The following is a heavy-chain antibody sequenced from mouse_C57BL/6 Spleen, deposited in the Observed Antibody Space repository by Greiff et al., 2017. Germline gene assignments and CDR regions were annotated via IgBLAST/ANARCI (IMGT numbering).Heavy chain of an antibody. CDR1: GYSFTSDY. D-gene: IGHD1-1*01. J-gene: IGHJ2*01. V-gene: IGHV3-8*01. CDR2: ISYSGST. CDR3: ARIRSGDDLDY. Sequence: EVMLVESGPGLAKPSQSLSLSCSVSGYSFTSDYWHWIRQFPGNKLEYMGYISYSGSTYYNPSRKSRISITRDTTKNQYYLRLKTATTEDTATEYCARIRSGDDLDYWGQGTTRTVSS.